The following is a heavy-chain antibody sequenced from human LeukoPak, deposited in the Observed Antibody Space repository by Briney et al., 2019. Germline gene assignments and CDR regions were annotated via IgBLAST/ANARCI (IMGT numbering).Heavy chain of an antibody. V-gene: IGHV4-30-2*01. CDR3: ARRDPVRFGELDAFDI. Sequence: SETLSLTCTVSGGSISSGGYYWSWIRQPPGKGLEWIGYIYHSVSTYYNPSLKSRVTISVDTSKNQFSLKLSSVTAADTAVYYCARRDPVRFGELDAFDIWGQGTMVTVSS. CDR1: GGSISSGGYY. D-gene: IGHD3-10*01. CDR2: IYHSVST. J-gene: IGHJ3*02.